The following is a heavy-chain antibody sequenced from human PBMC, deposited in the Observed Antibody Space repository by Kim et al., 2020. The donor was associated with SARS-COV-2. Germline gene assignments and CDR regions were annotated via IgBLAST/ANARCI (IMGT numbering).Heavy chain of an antibody. Sequence: GGSLRLSCAASGFTFSSYAMHWVRQAPGKGLEWVAVISYDGSNKYYADSVKGRFTISRDNSKNTLYLQMNSLRAEDTAVYYCARDYYGSGSYYNVGWGQGTLVTVSS. J-gene: IGHJ4*02. V-gene: IGHV3-30*04. CDR1: GFTFSSYA. CDR2: ISYDGSNK. CDR3: ARDYYGSGSYYNVG. D-gene: IGHD3-10*01.